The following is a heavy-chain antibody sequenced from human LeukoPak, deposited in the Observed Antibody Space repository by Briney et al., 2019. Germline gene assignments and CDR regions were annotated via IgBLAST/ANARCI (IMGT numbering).Heavy chain of an antibody. V-gene: IGHV1-46*01. J-gene: IGHJ4*02. Sequence: ASVKVSCKASGYTFTSYYMHWVRQAPGQGLEWMGIINPSSGSTSYAQKFQGRVTMTRDTSITTVYVELSSLRSDDTAVYYCARGRGVLAAAGQLFDYWGQGTLVTVSS. CDR3: ARGRGVLAAAGQLFDY. CDR1: GYTFTSYY. D-gene: IGHD6-13*01. CDR2: INPSSGST.